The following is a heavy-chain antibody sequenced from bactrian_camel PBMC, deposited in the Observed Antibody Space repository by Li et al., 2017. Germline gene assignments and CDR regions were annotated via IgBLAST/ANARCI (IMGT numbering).Heavy chain of an antibody. D-gene: IGHD6*01. CDR1: EHTYSRYH. V-gene: IGHV3S55*01. Sequence: HVQLVESGGGSVQAGGSLRLSCTAREHTYSRYHMGWSRQLPGKEREGVACTGSDGPTTYADSVKGRFTISVDSAKNTLVLQMNNLAPEDTASYYCAAELFGGGPGRLSKPVVAGLCRADYRYVHYGQGTQVTVS. J-gene: IGHJ4*01. CDR2: TGSDGPT.